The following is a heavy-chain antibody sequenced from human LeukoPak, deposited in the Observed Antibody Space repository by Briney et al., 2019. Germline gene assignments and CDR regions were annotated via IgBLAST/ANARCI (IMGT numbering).Heavy chain of an antibody. D-gene: IGHD2-15*01. J-gene: IGHJ6*02. V-gene: IGHV3-33*01. CDR2: IWYDGSNK. CDR3: ARDLGPYCSGGSCFYYYGMDV. Sequence: GGPLRLSCAASGFTFSSYGMHWVRQAPGKGLEWVGVIWYDGSNKYYADSVKGRFTISRDNSKNTLYLQMNSLRAEDTAVYYCARDLGPYCSGGSCFYYYGMDVWGQGTTVTVSS. CDR1: GFTFSSYG.